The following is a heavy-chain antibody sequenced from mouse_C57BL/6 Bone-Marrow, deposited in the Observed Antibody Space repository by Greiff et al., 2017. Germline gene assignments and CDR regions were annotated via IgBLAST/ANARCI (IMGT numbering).Heavy chain of an antibody. J-gene: IGHJ3*01. Sequence: EVKLMESGGDLVKPGGSLKLSCAASGFTFSSYGMSWVRQTPDKRLEWVATISSGGSYTYYPDSVKGRFTISRDNAKNTLYLQMSSLKSEDTAMYYCASPGFGWFAYWGQGTLVTVSA. CDR2: ISSGGSYT. CDR1: GFTFSSYG. CDR3: ASPGFGWFAY. V-gene: IGHV5-6*01.